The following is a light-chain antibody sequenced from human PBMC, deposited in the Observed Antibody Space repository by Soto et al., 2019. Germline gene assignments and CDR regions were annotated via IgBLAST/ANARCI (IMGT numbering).Light chain of an antibody. J-gene: IGLJ2*01. CDR3: ETWDTNTRV. CDR1: SGHISYS. CDR2: LEGSGTY. Sequence: QSVLTQSSSASASLGSSVKLTCTLSSGHISYSIAWHQQQPGKAPRYLMTLEGSGTYNKGSGVPDRFSGSTSGADRYLTVSNLQFEDEADYYCETWDTNTRVFGGGTKLTVL. V-gene: IGLV4-60*02.